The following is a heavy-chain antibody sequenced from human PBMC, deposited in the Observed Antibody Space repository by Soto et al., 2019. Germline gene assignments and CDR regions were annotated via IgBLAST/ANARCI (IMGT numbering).Heavy chain of an antibody. Sequence: SVKVSCKASGGTFSSYAISWVRQAPGQGLEWMGGIIPIFGTANYAQKFQGRVTITADESTSTAYMELSSLKASDTAMYYCLSRRCAFDIWGKGTMVTVSS. CDR3: LSRRCAFDI. V-gene: IGHV1-69*13. J-gene: IGHJ3*02. CDR2: IIPIFGTA. CDR1: GGTFSSYA.